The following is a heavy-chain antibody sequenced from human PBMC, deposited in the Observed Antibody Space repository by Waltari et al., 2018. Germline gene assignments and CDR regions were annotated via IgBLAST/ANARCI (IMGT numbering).Heavy chain of an antibody. CDR3: ARESQLASFDY. V-gene: IGHV3-53*01. D-gene: IGHD6-19*01. CDR1: GFTVSSNY. J-gene: IGHJ4*02. CDR2: IYSGGST. Sequence: EVQLVESGGGLIQPGGSLRLSCAASGFTVSSNYMSWVRQAPGKGLECVSVIYSGGSTYYADSVKGRFTISRDNSKNTLYLQMNSLRAEDTAVYYCARESQLASFDYWGQGTLVTVSS.